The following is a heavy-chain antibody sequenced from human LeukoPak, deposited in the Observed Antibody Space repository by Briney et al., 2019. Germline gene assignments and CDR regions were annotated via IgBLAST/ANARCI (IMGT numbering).Heavy chain of an antibody. Sequence: PSETLSRTCTVSGGSISSYYWSWIRQPPGKGLEWIGYIYYSGSTNYNPSLKSRVTISVDTSKNQFSLKLSSVTAADTAVYYCARMLGRWLQFDYFDYWGQGTLVTVSS. D-gene: IGHD5-24*01. CDR3: ARMLGRWLQFDYFDY. CDR1: GGSISSYY. CDR2: IYYSGST. J-gene: IGHJ4*02. V-gene: IGHV4-59*01.